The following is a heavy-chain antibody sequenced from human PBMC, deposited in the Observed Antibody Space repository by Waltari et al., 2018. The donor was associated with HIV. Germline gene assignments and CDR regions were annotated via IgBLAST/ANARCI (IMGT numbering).Heavy chain of an antibody. V-gene: IGHV3-30*03. Sequence: QVQLVESGGGVVQPGRSLSLSCAAPGLNFRTHGMYWVRQSPGKGLEWLALISYDGNHKYYPDSVKGRFTISRDNSNYTLYLQMINLRVEDTAVYYCARDQNYGGNAFDSWGQGTLVTVSS. J-gene: IGHJ4*02. D-gene: IGHD4-17*01. CDR1: GLNFRTHG. CDR3: ARDQNYGGNAFDS. CDR2: ISYDGNHK.